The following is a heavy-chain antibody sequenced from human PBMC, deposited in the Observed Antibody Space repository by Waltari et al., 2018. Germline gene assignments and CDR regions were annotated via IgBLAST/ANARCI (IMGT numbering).Heavy chain of an antibody. CDR3: ARGRDVFANFDYNWFDP. CDR1: GYSFINYE. Sequence: QVQLVQSGAEVLRPGASVKVSCQASGYSFINYEINWVRQAAGQGLEWMGWVNPNSGATAYAQRCQGRITMTWDTSISTAYMELSNLRSDDTAVLYCARGRDVFANFDYNWFDPWGQGTPVTVSS. CDR2: VNPNSGAT. V-gene: IGHV1-8*02. J-gene: IGHJ5*02. D-gene: IGHD3-3*01.